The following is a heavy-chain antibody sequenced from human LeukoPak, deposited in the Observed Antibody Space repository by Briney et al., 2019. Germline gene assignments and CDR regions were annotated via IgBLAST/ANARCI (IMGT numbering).Heavy chain of an antibody. CDR3: ARVPYSSSWYSYYYMDV. D-gene: IGHD6-13*01. Sequence: SETLSLTCTVSGGSISSHYWSWIRQPPGKGLEWIGYIYYSGSTNYNPSLKSRVTISVDTSKNQFSLKLSSVTAADTVVYYCARVPYSSSWYSYYYMDVWGKGTTVTVSS. J-gene: IGHJ6*03. CDR2: IYYSGST. V-gene: IGHV4-59*11. CDR1: GGSISSHY.